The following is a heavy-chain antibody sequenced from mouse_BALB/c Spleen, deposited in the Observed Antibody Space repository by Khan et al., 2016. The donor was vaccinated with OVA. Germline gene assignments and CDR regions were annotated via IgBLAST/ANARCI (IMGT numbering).Heavy chain of an antibody. V-gene: IGHV3-1*02. D-gene: IGHD1-1*01. CDR2: IHYSGST. CDR1: GYSITSGYS. CDR3: VRRPYAGGFAY. J-gene: IGHJ3*01. Sequence: EVQLQESGPDLVKPSQSPSLTCTVTGYSITSGYSWHWIRQFPGNKLEWMGYIHYSGSTNYNPSLKSRISITRDTSKNQFFLQLNSVTTEDTATYYWVRRPYAGGFAYWGQGILVTVSA.